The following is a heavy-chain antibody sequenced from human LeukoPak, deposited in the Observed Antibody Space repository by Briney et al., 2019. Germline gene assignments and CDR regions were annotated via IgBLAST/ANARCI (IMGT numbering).Heavy chain of an antibody. V-gene: IGHV1-8*01. Sequence: ASVKVSCKASGYTFTSYDINWVRQATGQGLEWMGWMNPNSGNTGYAQKFQGRVTVTRNTSISTAYMELSSLRSDDTAVYYCARGRATWEPGDYWGQGTLVTVSS. J-gene: IGHJ4*02. CDR1: GYTFTSYD. CDR2: MNPNSGNT. D-gene: IGHD1-26*01. CDR3: ARGRATWEPGDY.